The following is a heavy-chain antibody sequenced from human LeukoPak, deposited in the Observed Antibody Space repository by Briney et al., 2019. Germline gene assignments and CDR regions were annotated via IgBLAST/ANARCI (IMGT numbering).Heavy chain of an antibody. CDR3: ARSVAAAGIRSPSFDP. Sequence: SETLSLTCTVSGGSIISSSYYWGWIRQPPGKGLEWIGSIYYSGSTYYNPSLKSRVTISVDTSKNQFSLKLSSVTAADTAVYYCARSVAAAGIRSPSFDPWGQGTLVTVSS. D-gene: IGHD6-13*01. J-gene: IGHJ5*02. CDR1: GGSIISSSYY. V-gene: IGHV4-39*01. CDR2: IYYSGST.